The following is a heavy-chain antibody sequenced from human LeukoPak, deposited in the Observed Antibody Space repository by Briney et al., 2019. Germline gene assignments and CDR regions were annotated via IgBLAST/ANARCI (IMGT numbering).Heavy chain of an antibody. CDR3: ARAGTGTSVRWDY. CDR1: GGTFSSYA. D-gene: IGHD1-7*01. V-gene: IGHV1-69*05. CDR2: IIPIFGTA. Sequence: SVKVSCKASGGTFSSYAISWVRQAPGQGLEWMGGIIPIFGTANYAQKFQGRVTITTDESTSTAYMELSSLRSEDTAVYYCARAGTGTSVRWDYWGQGTLVTVSS. J-gene: IGHJ4*02.